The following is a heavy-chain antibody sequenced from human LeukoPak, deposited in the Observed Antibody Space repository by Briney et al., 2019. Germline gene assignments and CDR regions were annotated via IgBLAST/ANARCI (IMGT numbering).Heavy chain of an antibody. CDR1: GYVFTAYY. CDR3: ARERPTLLTRIRGIATAPDH. Sequence: ASVKLTCKTSGYVFTAYYIHWLRQAPAQGLELLGFVKPDTGATNSAQQLQGRVSMTSDASVTTAYMELSGLTSDDTALYFCARERPTLLTRIRGIATAPDHWGQGTLVTVSS. D-gene: IGHD3-10*01. J-gene: IGHJ5*02. V-gene: IGHV1-2*02. CDR2: VKPDTGAT.